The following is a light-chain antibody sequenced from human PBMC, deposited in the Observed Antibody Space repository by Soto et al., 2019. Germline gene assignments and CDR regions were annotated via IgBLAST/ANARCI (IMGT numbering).Light chain of an antibody. V-gene: IGKV3-11*01. CDR2: GAS. CDR1: QNIRTF. CDR3: QQHSYWPPWT. Sequence: EVVLTQSPSTLSLSPGERATLSCRASQNIRTFLDWYQQKPGQAPRLLIYGASNRATGVPARFSGSGSGTDVTLTISSLEPEDFAVYYCQQHSYWPPWTFGQGTRVEI. J-gene: IGKJ1*01.